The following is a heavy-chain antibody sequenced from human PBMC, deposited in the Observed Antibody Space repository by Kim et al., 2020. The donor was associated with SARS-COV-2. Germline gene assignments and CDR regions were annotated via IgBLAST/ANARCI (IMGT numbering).Heavy chain of an antibody. V-gene: IGHV3-74*01. Sequence: YADSVRGRFTITRDDAKNTLYLQINSLRAEDTAVYYCIRGGCSAPSCLESWGRGTLVTVSS. CDR3: IRGGCSAPSCLES. J-gene: IGHJ4*02. D-gene: IGHD2-2*01.